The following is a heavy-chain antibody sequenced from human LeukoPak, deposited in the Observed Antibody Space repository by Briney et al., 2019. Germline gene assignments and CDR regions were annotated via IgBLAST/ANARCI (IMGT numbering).Heavy chain of an antibody. CDR3: ARNKLWVAIPYYYYMDV. J-gene: IGHJ6*03. D-gene: IGHD3-16*01. Sequence: PSQTLSLTCTVSDGSITSDDYYWNWIRQHPGKGLEWIGYIHNRGSTYYNPSLQSRVTISVDTSKNQFSLKLSSVTAADTAVYYCARNKLWVAIPYYYYMDVWGKGTRDTVSS. CDR2: IHNRGST. V-gene: IGHV4-31*03. CDR1: DGSITSDDYY.